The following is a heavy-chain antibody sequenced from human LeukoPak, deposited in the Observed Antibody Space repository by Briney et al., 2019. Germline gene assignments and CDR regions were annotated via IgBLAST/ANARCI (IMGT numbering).Heavy chain of an antibody. D-gene: IGHD2-15*01. J-gene: IGHJ4*02. V-gene: IGHV1-2*02. CDR2: INPTSGGT. Sequence: ASVKVSCKVSGYNFPGYYMHWVRQAPGQGLEWMGWINPTSGGTSYAQKFQGRVTMTRDTSISTAYMELSSLRSDDTAVYYCAGSRLGYCSGGACYASDYWGQGTLVTVSS. CDR3: AGSRLGYCSGGACYASDY. CDR1: GYNFPGYY.